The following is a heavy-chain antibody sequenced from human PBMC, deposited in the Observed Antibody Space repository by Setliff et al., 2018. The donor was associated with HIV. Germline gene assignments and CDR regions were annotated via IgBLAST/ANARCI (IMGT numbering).Heavy chain of an antibody. J-gene: IGHJ3*02. CDR1: GGSISSSSYY. CDR2: IYYSGST. V-gene: IGHV4-39*07. Sequence: PSETLSLTCTVSGGSISSSSYYWGWIRQPPGKGLEWIGSIYYSGSTYYNPSLKSRVTILVYTSKNQFSLKLSSVTAADTAVYYCARDYRRSFDIWGHGTMVTVSS. CDR3: ARDYRRSFDI.